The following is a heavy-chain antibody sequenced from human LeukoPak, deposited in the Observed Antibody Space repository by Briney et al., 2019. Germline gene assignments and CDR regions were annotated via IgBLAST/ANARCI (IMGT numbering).Heavy chain of an antibody. Sequence: SVKVSCKASGGTFSSYAISWVRQAPGQGLEWMGGIIPIFGTANYAQKFQGRVTITADESTSTAYMELSSLRSEDTAVYCCARSLHFSSSNPYFDYWGQGTLVTVSS. J-gene: IGHJ4*02. CDR2: IIPIFGTA. D-gene: IGHD6-13*01. CDR1: GGTFSSYA. CDR3: ARSLHFSSSNPYFDY. V-gene: IGHV1-69*13.